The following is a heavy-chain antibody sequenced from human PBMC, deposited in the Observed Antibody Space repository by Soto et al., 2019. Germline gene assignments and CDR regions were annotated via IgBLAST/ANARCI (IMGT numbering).Heavy chain of an antibody. Sequence: SVKVSCKASGGTFSSYAISWVRQAPGQGLEWMGGIIPIFGTANYAQKFQGRVTITADESTSTAYMELSSLRSEDTAVYYCVYDSGVKNAFDIWGQGTMVTVSS. V-gene: IGHV1-69*13. CDR3: VYDSGVKNAFDI. D-gene: IGHD3-22*01. J-gene: IGHJ3*02. CDR2: IIPIFGTA. CDR1: GGTFSSYA.